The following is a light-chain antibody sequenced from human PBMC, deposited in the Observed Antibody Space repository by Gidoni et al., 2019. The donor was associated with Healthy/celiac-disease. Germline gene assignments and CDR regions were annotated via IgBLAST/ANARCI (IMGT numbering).Light chain of an antibody. CDR2: KVS. Sequence: DVVMTQAPLYLPSTLGQPASISCRSSQILVYSDGNTYLNWFQQRPGQPPRRLIYKVSNRDSGVPDRFSGSGSGTDFTLKISRVEDEDVGVYYCMQGTDWPPITFGQGTRLEIK. J-gene: IGKJ5*01. V-gene: IGKV2-30*01. CDR1: QILVYSDGNTY. CDR3: MQGTDWPPIT.